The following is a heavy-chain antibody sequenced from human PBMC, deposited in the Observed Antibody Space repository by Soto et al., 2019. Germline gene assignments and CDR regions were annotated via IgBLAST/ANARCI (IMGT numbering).Heavy chain of an antibody. J-gene: IGHJ6*02. CDR1: GGSISSYY. D-gene: IGHD6-19*01. CDR2: IYYSGST. Sequence: ASETLSLTCTVSGGSISSYYWSWIRQPPGKGLEWIGYIYYSGSTNYNPSLKSRVTISVDTSKNQFSLKLSSVTAADTAVYYCARGAEQWLPKYYYYGMDVWGQGTTVTVSS. CDR3: ARGAEQWLPKYYYYGMDV. V-gene: IGHV4-59*01.